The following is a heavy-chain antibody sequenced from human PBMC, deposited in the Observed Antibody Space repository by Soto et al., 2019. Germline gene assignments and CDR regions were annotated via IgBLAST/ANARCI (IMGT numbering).Heavy chain of an antibody. CDR3: AREWFSSYGMDV. CDR2: IWYDGSNK. J-gene: IGHJ6*02. CDR1: GFTFSSYG. D-gene: IGHD3-10*01. V-gene: IGHV3-33*01. Sequence: QVQLVESGGGVVQPGRSLRLSCAASGFTFSSYGMHWVRQAPGKGLEWVAVIWYDGSNKYYADSVKGRFTISRDNSKNTLYLQRNSLRAEDTAVYYCAREWFSSYGMDVWGQGTTVTVSS.